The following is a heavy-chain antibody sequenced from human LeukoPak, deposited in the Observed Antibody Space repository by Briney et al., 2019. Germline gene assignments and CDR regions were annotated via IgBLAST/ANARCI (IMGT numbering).Heavy chain of an antibody. Sequence: GGSLRLSCAASGFTFSSYSMNWVRQAPGKGLEWVAVISYDGSNKYYADSVKGRFTISRDNSKNTLYLQMNSLRAEDTAVYHRARAYRPDDYRWFDPWGQGTLVTVSS. CDR2: ISYDGSNK. J-gene: IGHJ5*02. CDR3: ARAYRPDDYRWFDP. D-gene: IGHD4-11*01. V-gene: IGHV3-30*03. CDR1: GFTFSSYS.